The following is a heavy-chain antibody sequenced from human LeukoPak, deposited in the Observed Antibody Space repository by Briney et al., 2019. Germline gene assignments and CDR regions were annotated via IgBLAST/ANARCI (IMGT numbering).Heavy chain of an antibody. D-gene: IGHD3-3*01. V-gene: IGHV3-33*06. CDR3: AKGLVSDFWSGSDNDAFDI. CDR1: GFTFSSYG. Sequence: GGSLRLSCAASGFTFSSYGMQWVRQAPGKGREGVAGIWYDGSNKYYADSGKGRFTIYRDNGKKTLYLQMNSLRAEDTAVYYCAKGLVSDFWSGSDNDAFDIWGQGTMVTVSS. CDR2: IWYDGSNK. J-gene: IGHJ3*02.